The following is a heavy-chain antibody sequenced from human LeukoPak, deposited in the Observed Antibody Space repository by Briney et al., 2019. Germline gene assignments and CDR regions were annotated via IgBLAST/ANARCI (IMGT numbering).Heavy chain of an antibody. V-gene: IGHV4-4*07. Sequence: PSETLSLTCAVYGGSFSGYYWSWIRQPAGKGLEWIGRIYTSGSTNYNPSLKSRVTMSVDTSKNQFSLKLSSVTAADTAVYYCARDHAAGIYYYYYGMDVWRQGTTVTVPS. CDR2: IYTSGST. CDR3: ARDHAAGIYYYYYGMDV. J-gene: IGHJ6*02. CDR1: GGSFSGYY. D-gene: IGHD6-13*01.